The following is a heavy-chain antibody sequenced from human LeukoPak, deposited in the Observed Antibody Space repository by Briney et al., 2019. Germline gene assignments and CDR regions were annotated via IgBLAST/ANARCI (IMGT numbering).Heavy chain of an antibody. CDR3: ARDPSNLPNSWGWYLYL. CDR1: GFTFSSYS. CDR2: ISSSSSYI. V-gene: IGHV3-21*01. D-gene: IGHD3-16*01. J-gene: IGHJ2*01. Sequence: GGSLRLSCAASGFTFSSYSMNWVRQAPGKGLEWVSSISSSSSYIYYADSVKGRFTISRDNAKNSLYLQMNSLRAEDTAVYYCARDPSNLPNSWGWYLYLWGRGTLVTVSS.